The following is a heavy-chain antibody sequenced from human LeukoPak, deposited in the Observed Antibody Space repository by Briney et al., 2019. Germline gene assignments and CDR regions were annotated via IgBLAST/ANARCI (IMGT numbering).Heavy chain of an antibody. V-gene: IGHV4-34*01. J-gene: IGHJ4*02. CDR2: INHSGST. CDR1: GGSFSGYY. D-gene: IGHD4-17*01. Sequence: TSETLSLTCAVYGGSFSGYYWSWIRQPPGKGLEWIGEINHSGSTNYNPSLKSRVTISVDTSKNQFSLKLSSVTAADTAVYYCASGPYGDYGFWGQGTLVTVSS. CDR3: ASGPYGDYGF.